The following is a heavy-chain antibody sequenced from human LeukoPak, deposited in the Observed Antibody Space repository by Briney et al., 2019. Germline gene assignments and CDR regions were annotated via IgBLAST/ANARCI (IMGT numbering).Heavy chain of an antibody. CDR1: GYTFTGYY. CDR3: ATVAASNTELGYFDY. V-gene: IGHV1-2*02. J-gene: IGHJ4*02. CDR2: INPNSGGT. Sequence: ASVKVSCKASGYTFTGYYIHWVRQAPGQGLEWMGWINPNSGGTNYAQKFQGRVTMTRDTSISTANMELSRLRSDDTAVYYCATVAASNTELGYFDYWGQGTLVTVSS. D-gene: IGHD6-13*01.